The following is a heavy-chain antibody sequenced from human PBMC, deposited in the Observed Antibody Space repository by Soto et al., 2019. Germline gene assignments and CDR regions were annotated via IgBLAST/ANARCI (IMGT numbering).Heavy chain of an antibody. V-gene: IGHV1-3*01. J-gene: IGHJ4*02. Sequence: AASVKVSCKASGYTFTSYAMHWVRQAPGQRLEWMGWINAGNGNTKYSQKFQGRVTITRDTSASTAYMELSSLRSEDTAVYYCARGIWVATTASYYFDNWGQGTQVTVSS. CDR2: INAGNGNT. CDR1: GYTFTSYA. D-gene: IGHD5-12*01. CDR3: ARGIWVATTASYYFDN.